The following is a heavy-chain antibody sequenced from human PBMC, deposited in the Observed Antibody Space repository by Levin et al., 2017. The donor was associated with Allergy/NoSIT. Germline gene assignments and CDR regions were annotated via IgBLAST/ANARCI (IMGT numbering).Heavy chain of an antibody. CDR1: GYTFSNYG. Sequence: ASVKVSCKASGYTFSNYGISWVRQAPGQGLEWMGWISAYNGNTNYAQKFQGRITMTTDTSTNTAYMELRSLRSDDTAVYYCARTFRYRAAAGLIDSWGQGTLVTVSS. D-gene: IGHD6-13*01. CDR3: ARTFRYRAAAGLIDS. J-gene: IGHJ4*02. V-gene: IGHV1-18*01. CDR2: ISAYNGNT.